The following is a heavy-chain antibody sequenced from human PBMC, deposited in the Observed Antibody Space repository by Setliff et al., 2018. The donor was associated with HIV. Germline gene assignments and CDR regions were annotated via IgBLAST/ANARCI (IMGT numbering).Heavy chain of an antibody. D-gene: IGHD6-19*01. Sequence: PGGSLRLSCAASGFTLSNTYMAWVRQAPGKRPEWVSTLYGSGDTYHADSVKGRFTLSRDTSKNTMFLQMNSLRYEDTALYYCARVLPYNSALDKWGPGTLVTVSS. V-gene: IGHV3-66*02. CDR2: LYGSGDT. CDR3: ARVLPYNSALDK. CDR1: GFTLSNTY. J-gene: IGHJ4*02.